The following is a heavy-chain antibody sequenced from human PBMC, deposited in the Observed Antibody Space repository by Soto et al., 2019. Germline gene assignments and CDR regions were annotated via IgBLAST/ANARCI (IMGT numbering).Heavy chain of an antibody. Sequence: GGSLRLSCAASGFTFHRYLMHWVRQTPGKGVVWVSRIKKDGSNKSYAGKMKGRISISRDNGKNTLYLQMNSLRVEDMAVYYCAKFDDDYYYMDVWGKGTTVTVSS. CDR2: IKKDGSNK. V-gene: IGHV3-74*01. CDR3: AKFDDDYYYMDV. CDR1: GFTFHRYL. J-gene: IGHJ6*03. D-gene: IGHD1-1*01.